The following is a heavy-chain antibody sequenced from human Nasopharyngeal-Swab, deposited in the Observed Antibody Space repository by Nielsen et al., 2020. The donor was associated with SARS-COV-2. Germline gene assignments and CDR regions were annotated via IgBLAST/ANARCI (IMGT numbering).Heavy chain of an antibody. D-gene: IGHD3-10*01. CDR3: AKDREATYYYGSGSFDY. V-gene: IGHV3-7*05. CDR2: IKQDGSEK. CDR1: GFTFSSYW. J-gene: IGHJ4*02. Sequence: GESLKISCAASGFTFSSYWMSWVRQAPGKGLEWVANIKQDGSEKYYVDSVKGRFTISRDNAKNSLYLQMNSLRAEDTAVYYCAKDREATYYYGSGSFDYWGQGTLVTVSS.